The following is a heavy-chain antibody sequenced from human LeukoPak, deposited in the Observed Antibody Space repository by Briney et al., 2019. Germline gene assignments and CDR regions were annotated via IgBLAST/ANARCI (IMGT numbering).Heavy chain of an antibody. CDR3: ASGSFSYYFDY. Sequence: GEPLKISCKASGYSFTSYWIGWVRQMPGKGLEWMGIIYPGDSDTRYSPSFQGQVTISADKSISTSYLQWSSLKASDTAMYYCASGSFSYYFDYWGQGTLVTVSS. CDR2: IYPGDSDT. D-gene: IGHD3-10*01. J-gene: IGHJ4*02. V-gene: IGHV5-51*01. CDR1: GYSFTSYW.